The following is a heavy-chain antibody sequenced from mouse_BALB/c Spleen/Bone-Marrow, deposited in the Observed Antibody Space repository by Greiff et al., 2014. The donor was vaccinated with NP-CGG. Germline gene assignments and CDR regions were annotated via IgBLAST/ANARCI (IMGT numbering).Heavy chain of an antibody. D-gene: IGHD3-1*01. J-gene: IGHJ2*01. V-gene: IGHV3-2*02. CDR2: ISYSAIT. Sequence: EVQLVESGPGLVKPSQSLSLTCTVTGYSITSDYAWNWIRQFPGNKLEWMGYISYSAITYYNPSLKSRISITRDTSQNQFFLQLKSVTTEDTATYYCARGRAVYFDYWGQGTTLTVSS. CDR3: ARGRAVYFDY. CDR1: GYSITSDYA.